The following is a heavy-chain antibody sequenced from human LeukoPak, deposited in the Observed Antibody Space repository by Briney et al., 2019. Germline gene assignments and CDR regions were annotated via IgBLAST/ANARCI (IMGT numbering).Heavy chain of an antibody. CDR3: ARLITIFGVVAWYFDL. CDR1: GGSFSGYY. J-gene: IGHJ2*01. CDR2: INHSGST. Sequence: PSETLSLTCAAYGGSFSGYYWSWIRQPPGKGLEWIGEINHSGSTNYNPSLKSRVTISVDTSKNQFSLKLSSVTAADTAVYYCARLITIFGVVAWYFDLWGRGTLVTVSS. V-gene: IGHV4-34*01. D-gene: IGHD3-3*01.